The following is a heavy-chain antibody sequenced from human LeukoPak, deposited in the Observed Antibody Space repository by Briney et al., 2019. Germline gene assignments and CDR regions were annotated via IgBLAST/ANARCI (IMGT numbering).Heavy chain of an antibody. D-gene: IGHD6-13*01. CDR2: ISSSSSYI. CDR3: ARDRLYSSPSLAFAI. J-gene: IGHJ3*02. V-gene: IGHV3-21*01. Sequence: GGCLRLACAAAGFTVSSNYISSVRQAPGKGLEWVSSISSSSSYIYYADSVKGRFTISRDNAKNSLYLQMNSLRAEDTAVYYCARDRLYSSPSLAFAIWGQGTMVTVSP. CDR1: GFTVSSNY.